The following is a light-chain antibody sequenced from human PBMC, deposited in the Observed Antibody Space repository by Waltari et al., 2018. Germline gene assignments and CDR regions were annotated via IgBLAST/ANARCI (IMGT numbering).Light chain of an antibody. V-gene: IGLV1-47*01. CDR2: SNN. CDR1: SSNIASTF. J-gene: IGLJ2*01. Sequence: QSVLFQPHSASGNPGQRVTISCSGSSSNIASTFVFWYQQFPQRAPKLVIYSNNQRPSGVPDRFSGSKSGTSASLTISVLRSEDEADYYGASWDDSLSGRIFGGGTKLTVL. CDR3: ASWDDSLSGRI.